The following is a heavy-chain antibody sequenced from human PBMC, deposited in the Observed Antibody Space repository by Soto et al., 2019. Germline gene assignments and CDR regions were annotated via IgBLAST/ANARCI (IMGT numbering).Heavy chain of an antibody. D-gene: IGHD3-10*01. V-gene: IGHV1-18*01. J-gene: IGHJ3*02. Sequence: ASVKVSCKASGFTFTSYGISWVRQAPGQGLEWMGWISAYNGNTNYAQKLQGRVTMTTDTSTSTAYMELRSLRSDDTAVYYCARVSGVVRFLDAIDIWGQGTMVTVSS. CDR3: ARVSGVVRFLDAIDI. CDR2: ISAYNGNT. CDR1: GFTFTSYG.